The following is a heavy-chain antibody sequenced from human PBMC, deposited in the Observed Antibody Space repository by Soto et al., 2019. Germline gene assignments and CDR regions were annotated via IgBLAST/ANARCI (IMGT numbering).Heavy chain of an antibody. Sequence: QVQLVQSGAEVKKPGASVKVSCKASGYAFTSYDINWVRQATGQGLEWMGWMNPNSGDTGYVEKFQGRVTMTRDTSLTTAYMELSSLRSEATAVYYCASSLGGGNVNCDSWGQGPLVTVSS. D-gene: IGHD2-15*01. CDR1: GYAFTSYD. CDR3: ASSLGGGNVNCDS. CDR2: MNPNSGDT. V-gene: IGHV1-8*01. J-gene: IGHJ4*02.